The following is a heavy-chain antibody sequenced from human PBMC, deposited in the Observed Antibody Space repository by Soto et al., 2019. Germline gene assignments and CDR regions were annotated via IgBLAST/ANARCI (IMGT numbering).Heavy chain of an antibody. CDR2: INPNSGGT. Sequence: ASVKVSCKASGYTFTGYYMHWVRQAPGQGLEWMGWINPNSGGTNYAQKFQGRVTMTRDTSISTAYMELSRLRSDDTAVYYCARGPVVVVAAWFDPWGQGTLVTVSS. J-gene: IGHJ5*02. CDR1: GYTFTGYY. D-gene: IGHD2-15*01. V-gene: IGHV1-2*02. CDR3: ARGPVVVVAAWFDP.